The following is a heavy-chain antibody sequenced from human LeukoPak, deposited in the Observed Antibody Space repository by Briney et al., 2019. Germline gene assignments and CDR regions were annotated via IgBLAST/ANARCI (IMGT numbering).Heavy chain of an antibody. Sequence: ESGPTLVNPTETLTLTCTVSGFSLSNARMGVSWIRQPPGKALEWLAHIFSNDEKSYSTSLKSRLTISKDTSKSQVVLTMTSMDPVDTATYYCARFRYYYDSSGYYYLFDAFDIWGQGTMVTVSS. CDR1: GFSLSNARMG. CDR3: ARFRYYYDSSGYYYLFDAFDI. CDR2: IFSNDEK. J-gene: IGHJ3*02. V-gene: IGHV2-26*01. D-gene: IGHD3-22*01.